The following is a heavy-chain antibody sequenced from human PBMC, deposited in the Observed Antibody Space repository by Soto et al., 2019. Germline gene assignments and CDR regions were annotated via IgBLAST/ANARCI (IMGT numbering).Heavy chain of an antibody. CDR2: IYYSGST. D-gene: IGHD3-16*01. CDR1: GGSISSGGYY. Sequence: QVQLQESGPGLVKPSQTLSLTCTVSGGSISSGGYYWSWIRQHPGKGLEWIGYIYYSGSTYYNPSPTSRVTISVDTSKDHSSLKLSSLTAADTAVYYCARDVARGGNFDYWGQGTLVTVSS. V-gene: IGHV4-31*03. J-gene: IGHJ4*02. CDR3: ARDVARGGNFDY.